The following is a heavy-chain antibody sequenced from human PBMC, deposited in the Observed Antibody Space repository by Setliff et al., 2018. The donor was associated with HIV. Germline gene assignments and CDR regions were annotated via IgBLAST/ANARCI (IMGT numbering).Heavy chain of an antibody. CDR2: FDPEVVET. Sequence: ASVKVSCKVSGYTLSELSMHWVRQAPGKGLEWMGGFDPEVVETIYAEKFQGRVTMTEDTSTDTAYMELSSLTSEHTAVYYCATVRGYSYDRRGQEYFQHWGQGTLVTVSS. CDR1: GYTLSELS. D-gene: IGHD3-22*01. CDR3: ATVRGYSYDRRGQEYFQH. J-gene: IGHJ1*01. V-gene: IGHV1-24*01.